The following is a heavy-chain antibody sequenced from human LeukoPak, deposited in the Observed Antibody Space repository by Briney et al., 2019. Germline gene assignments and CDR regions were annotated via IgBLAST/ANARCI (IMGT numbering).Heavy chain of an antibody. CDR2: ISRDGSTV. V-gene: IGHV3-48*03. D-gene: IGHD1-26*01. CDR3: ARGTYIVGLPDAFDI. CDR1: GFTFRNYE. Sequence: GGSLRLSCAGSGFTFRNYEMSWVRQAPGKGLEWVSHISRDGSTVYYRDSVKGRFTISRDNAKNSLYLQMNSLRAEDTAVYYCARGTYIVGLPDAFDIWGQGTMVTVSS. J-gene: IGHJ3*02.